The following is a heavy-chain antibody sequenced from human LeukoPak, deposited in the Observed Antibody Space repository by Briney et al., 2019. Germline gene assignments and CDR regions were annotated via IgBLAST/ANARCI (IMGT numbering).Heavy chain of an antibody. CDR2: ISYSDSFI. V-gene: IGHV3-11*01. Sequence: GGSLRLSCAASGFIFSAYDMSWIRQAPGKGLEWVSSISYSDSFIIYADSVKGRFTISRDNAKNSLFLQMNSLRAEDTAIYYCTRVRYCKSDRCRADPWGRGTRDTIS. CDR3: TRVRYCKSDRCRADP. CDR1: GFIFSAYD. J-gene: IGHJ5*02. D-gene: IGHD2/OR15-2a*01.